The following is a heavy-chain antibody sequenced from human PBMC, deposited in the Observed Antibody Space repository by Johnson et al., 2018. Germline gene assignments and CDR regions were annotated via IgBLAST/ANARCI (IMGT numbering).Heavy chain of an antibody. CDR1: GFTFSAYA. Sequence: VQLVESGGGLVQPGGSLRLSCVASGFTFSAYALSWLRQAPGKGLEWVSAISDNGVEKDYAEYVRGRFTISRDDSRNTLYLQMNSLRAEDTAVCYCAKHSVGARDYWGQGTLVTVSS. J-gene: IGHJ4*02. V-gene: IGHV3-23*04. CDR3: AKHSVGARDY. CDR2: ISDNGVEK. D-gene: IGHD1-26*01.